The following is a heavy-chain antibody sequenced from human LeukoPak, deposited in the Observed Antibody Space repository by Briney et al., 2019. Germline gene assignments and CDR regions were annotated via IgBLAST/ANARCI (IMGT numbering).Heavy chain of an antibody. J-gene: IGHJ6*03. CDR2: IYYSGST. D-gene: IGHD1-26*01. V-gene: IGHV4-39*07. CDR3: ARLVGAGKDYYYYYMDV. Sequence: SETLSLTCTVSGGSISSSSYYWGWIRQPPGKGLESIGSIYYSGSTNYNPSLKSRVTISVDKSKNQFSLKVSSVTAADTAVYYCARLVGAGKDYYYYYMDVWGKGTTVTVSS. CDR1: GGSISSSSYY.